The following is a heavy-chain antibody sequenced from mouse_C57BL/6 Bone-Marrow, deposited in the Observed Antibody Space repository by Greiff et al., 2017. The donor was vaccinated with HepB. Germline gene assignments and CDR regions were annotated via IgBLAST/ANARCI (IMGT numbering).Heavy chain of an antibody. CDR3: ARPTAY. CDR2: ISNGGGST. Sequence: EVKLVESGGGLVQPGGSLKLSCAASGFTFSDYYMYWVRQTPEKRLEWVAYISNGGGSTYYPDTVKGRFTISRDNAKNTLYLQMSRLNSEDTAMYYCARPTAYWGQGTLVTVSA. J-gene: IGHJ3*01. V-gene: IGHV5-12*01. CDR1: GFTFSDYY.